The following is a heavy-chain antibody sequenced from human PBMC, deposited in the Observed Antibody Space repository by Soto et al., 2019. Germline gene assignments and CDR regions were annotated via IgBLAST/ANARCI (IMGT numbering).Heavy chain of an antibody. Sequence: GGSLRLSCAASGFTFSSYSMNWVRQAPGKGLEWVSSISSSSSYIYYADSVKGRFTISRDNAKNSLYLQMNSLRAEDTAVYYCARTPAMVNFFDYWGQGTLVTVSS. V-gene: IGHV3-21*01. D-gene: IGHD5-18*01. CDR2: ISSSSSYI. CDR1: GFTFSSYS. J-gene: IGHJ4*02. CDR3: ARTPAMVNFFDY.